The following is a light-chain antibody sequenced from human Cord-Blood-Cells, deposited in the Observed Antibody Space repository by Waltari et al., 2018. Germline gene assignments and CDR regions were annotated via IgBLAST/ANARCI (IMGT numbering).Light chain of an antibody. CDR3: QQYGSSPYT. CDR1: QSVSSSY. Sequence: EIVLTQSPGTLSLSPGDRATLSCRASQSVSSSYLAWYQQKPGQAPRHLIYGASSRATGIPDRFSGGGSGTDFTLTISRLEPEDFAVYYCQQYGSSPYTFGQGTKLEIK. V-gene: IGKV3-20*01. CDR2: GAS. J-gene: IGKJ2*01.